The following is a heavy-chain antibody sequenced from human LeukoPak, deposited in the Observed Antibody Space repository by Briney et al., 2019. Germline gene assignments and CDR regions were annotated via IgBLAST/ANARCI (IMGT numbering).Heavy chain of an antibody. CDR2: MKYGGSEK. CDR3: ARDIEAAGLFLDY. J-gene: IGHJ4*02. D-gene: IGHD6-13*01. Sequence: GGSLRLFCAASGFTFSSYWMSWVRQAPGKGLEWVANMKYGGSEKFYVDSVEGRFTISRDHAKNSLYLQMHMLRAEDTAVYYCARDIEAAGLFLDYWGQGTLVTVSS. V-gene: IGHV3-7*01. CDR1: GFTFSSYW.